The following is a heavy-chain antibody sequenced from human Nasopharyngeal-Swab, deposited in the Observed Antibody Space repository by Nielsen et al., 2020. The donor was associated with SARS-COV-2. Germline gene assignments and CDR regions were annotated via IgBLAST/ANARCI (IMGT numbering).Heavy chain of an antibody. V-gene: IGHV4-59*12. J-gene: IGHJ5*02. CDR1: GGSISSYY. CDR2: IYYSGST. CDR3: ARDYDYYDSSGNSNWFDP. Sequence: SETLSLTCTVSGGSISSYYWSWIRQPPGKGLEWIGYIYYSGSTNYNPSLKSRVTISVDTSKNQFSLKLSSVTAADTAVYYCARDYDYYDSSGNSNWFDPWGQGTLVTVSS. D-gene: IGHD3-22*01.